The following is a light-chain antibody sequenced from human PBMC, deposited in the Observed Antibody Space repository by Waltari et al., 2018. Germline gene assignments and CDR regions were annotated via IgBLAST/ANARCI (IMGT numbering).Light chain of an antibody. CDR2: WAY. J-gene: IGKJ2*01. CDR3: QQYDSTPQT. V-gene: IGKV4-1*01. Sequence: DIVMTQSPESLAVSLGERATINCKSSQSVLSSSNNKNSLAWYQQKPGQPPKLPIYWAYTRESGVPDRFSGSGSGTDFTLTISSLQAEDVAVYYCQQYDSTPQTFGQGTKLEIK. CDR1: QSVLSSSNNKNS.